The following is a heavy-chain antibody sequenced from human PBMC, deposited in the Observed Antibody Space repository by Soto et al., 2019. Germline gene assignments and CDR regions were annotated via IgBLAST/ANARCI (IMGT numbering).Heavy chain of an antibody. Sequence: SVKVSCKASGGTFSSYAISWVRQAPGQGLGWMGGIIPIFGTANYAQKFQGRVTITADESTSTAYMELSSLRSEDTAVYYCARDRVTTGSYYYYYGMDLWAQGTPVTVSS. V-gene: IGHV1-69*13. D-gene: IGHD4-4*01. CDR1: GGTFSSYA. CDR3: ARDRVTTGSYYYYYGMDL. J-gene: IGHJ6*02. CDR2: IIPIFGTA.